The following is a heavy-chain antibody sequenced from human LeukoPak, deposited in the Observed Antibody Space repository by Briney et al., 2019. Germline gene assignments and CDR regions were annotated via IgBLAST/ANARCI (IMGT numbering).Heavy chain of an antibody. CDR1: GDSISSYY. Sequence: SETLSLTCTVSGDSISSYYWSWIRQPPGRGLEWIGYISDSGISNCNPSLKSRVTMSLDTSKNQLSLKVNSVTAADTAVYYCARGLGHSQPRSSSSSRMTIYYYYMDVWGKGATVTVSS. J-gene: IGHJ6*03. V-gene: IGHV4-59*01. CDR2: ISDSGIS. CDR3: ARGLGHSQPRSSSSSRMTIYYYYMDV. D-gene: IGHD6-6*01.